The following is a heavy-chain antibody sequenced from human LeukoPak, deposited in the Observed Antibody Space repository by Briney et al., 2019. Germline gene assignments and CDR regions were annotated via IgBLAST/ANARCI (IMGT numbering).Heavy chain of an antibody. CDR2: IDYGGNT. Sequence: PSETQSLICTISGGSISSFYWSWIRQPPGRGLDWIGNIDYGGNTIYNPALKNRVTMSVDTPKNQFSLNLTSVTAADTAVYYCAREGKLTGYFGGLGFNYWGQGILVTVSS. D-gene: IGHD6-19*01. CDR3: AREGKLTGYFGGLGFNY. CDR1: GGSISSFY. J-gene: IGHJ4*02. V-gene: IGHV4-59*01.